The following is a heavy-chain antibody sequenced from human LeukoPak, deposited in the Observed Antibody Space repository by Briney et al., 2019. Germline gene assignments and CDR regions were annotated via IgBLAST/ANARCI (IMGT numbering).Heavy chain of an antibody. Sequence: PSETLSHTCTVSGGSISSYYWSWIRQPPGKGLEWIGRIYYSGSTYYNPSLKSRVTISVDTSKNQFSLKLSSVTAADTAVYYCARQLQYCSSTSCFDAFDIWGQGTMVTVSS. J-gene: IGHJ3*02. D-gene: IGHD2-2*01. V-gene: IGHV4-59*05. CDR3: ARQLQYCSSTSCFDAFDI. CDR2: IYYSGST. CDR1: GGSISSYY.